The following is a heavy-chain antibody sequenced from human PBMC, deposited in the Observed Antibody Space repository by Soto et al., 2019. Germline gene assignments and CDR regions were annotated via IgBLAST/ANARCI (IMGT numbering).Heavy chain of an antibody. V-gene: IGHV3-30*18. CDR2: ISYDGSDK. CDR3: AKDNPTIAY. J-gene: IGHJ4*02. CDR1: GFTFSSSG. Sequence: QVQLVESGEGVVQPGRSLRLSCAVSGFTFSSSGMHWVRKAPGKGLEWVAIISYDGSDKYYADSVEGRFTISRDNSKNTLFLQMNSLRPEDTAVYYCAKDNPTIAYWGQGTLVTVSS. D-gene: IGHD1-1*01.